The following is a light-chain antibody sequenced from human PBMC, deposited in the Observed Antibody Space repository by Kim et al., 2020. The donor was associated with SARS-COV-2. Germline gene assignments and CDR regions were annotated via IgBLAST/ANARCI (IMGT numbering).Light chain of an antibody. J-gene: IGLJ3*02. V-gene: IGLV2-14*03. Sequence: SITISCTGTSSDVGGYNYVTWYQQHPGKAPKLMIYDVSNRPSGVSNRFSGSKSGNTASLTISGLQAEDEADYYCSSYTSSSTLAVFGGGTQLTVL. CDR1: SSDVGGYNY. CDR3: SSYTSSSTLAV. CDR2: DVS.